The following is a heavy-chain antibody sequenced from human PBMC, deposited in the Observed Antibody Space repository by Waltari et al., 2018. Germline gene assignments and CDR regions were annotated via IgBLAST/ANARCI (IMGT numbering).Heavy chain of an antibody. Sequence: EVQLVESGGGLVQPGGSLRLSCAASGFTFSSYSMNWVRPAPGKGLEWVSYISSSSSTIYYADSVKGRFTISRDNAKNSLYLQMNSLRAEDTAVYYCARRDYGPYYYYYMDVWGKGTTVTVSS. CDR1: GFTFSSYS. J-gene: IGHJ6*03. CDR2: ISSSSSTI. D-gene: IGHD4-17*01. CDR3: ARRDYGPYYYYYMDV. V-gene: IGHV3-48*04.